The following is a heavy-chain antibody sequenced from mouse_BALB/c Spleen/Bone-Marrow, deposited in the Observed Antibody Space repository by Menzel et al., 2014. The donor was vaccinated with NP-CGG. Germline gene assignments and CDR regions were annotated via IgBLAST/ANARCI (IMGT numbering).Heavy chain of an antibody. V-gene: IGHV1-9*01. Sequence: QVQLKDSGGELMKPGASVKISCKATGYTFSNYWIQWVKQRPGHGPEWIGEILPGSDNTNYNEKFKGKATFTADTSSNTAYMQLSSLTSEDSAVYYCARGNPFDFWGQGTTLTVSS. J-gene: IGHJ2*01. CDR2: ILPGSDNT. CDR1: GYTFSNYW. CDR3: ARGNPFDF.